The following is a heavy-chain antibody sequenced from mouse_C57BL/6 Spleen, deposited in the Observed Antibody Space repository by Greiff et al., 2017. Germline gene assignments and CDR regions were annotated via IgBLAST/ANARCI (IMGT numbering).Heavy chain of an antibody. V-gene: IGHV1-72*01. D-gene: IGHD2-5*01. CDR3: ARRFYSNYFDYAMDY. CDR2: IDPNSGGT. Sequence: QVQLQQPGAELVKPGASVKLSCKASGYTFTSYWMHWVKQRPGRGLGWIGRIDPNSGGTKYNEKFKSKATLTVDKPSSTAYMQLSSLTSEDSAVYYCARRFYSNYFDYAMDYWGQGTSVTVSS. J-gene: IGHJ4*01. CDR1: GYTFTSYW.